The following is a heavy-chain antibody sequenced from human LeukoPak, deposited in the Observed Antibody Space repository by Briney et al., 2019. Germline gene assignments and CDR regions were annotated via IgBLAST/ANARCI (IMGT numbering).Heavy chain of an antibody. V-gene: IGHV3-30*18. J-gene: IGHJ4*02. D-gene: IGHD5-12*01. CDR2: ISYDGSNK. Sequence: PGRSLRLSCAASGFTFSSYGMHWVRQAPGKGLEWVAVISYDGSNKYYADSVKGRFTISRDNSKNTLYLQMNSLRAEDTAVYYCAKDRGLRIFDYWGQGTLVTVSS. CDR1: GFTFSSYG. CDR3: AKDRGLRIFDY.